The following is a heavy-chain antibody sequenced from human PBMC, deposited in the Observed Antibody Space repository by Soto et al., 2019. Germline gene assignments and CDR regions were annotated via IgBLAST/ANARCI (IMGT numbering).Heavy chain of an antibody. CDR1: GFTFSSYA. Sequence: GGSLRLSCAASGFTFSSYAMSWVRQAPGKGLEWVSAISGSGGSTYYADSVKGRFTISRDNSKNTLYLQMNSLRAEDTAVYYYAKGQVVRGVSYYYYGMDVWGQGTTVTVSS. CDR3: AKGQVVRGVSYYYYGMDV. CDR2: ISGSGGST. J-gene: IGHJ6*02. D-gene: IGHD3-10*01. V-gene: IGHV3-23*01.